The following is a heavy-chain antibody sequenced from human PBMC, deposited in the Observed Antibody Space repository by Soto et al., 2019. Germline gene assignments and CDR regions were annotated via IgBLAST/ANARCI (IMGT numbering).Heavy chain of an antibody. CDR2: IYYSGST. V-gene: IGHV4-30-4*01. Sequence: SETLSLTCTVSGGSISSGDYYWSWIRQPPGKGLEWIGYIYYSGSTYYNPSLKSRVTISVDTSKNQFSLKLSSVTAADTAVYYCASTRPKSPYDLLTGYPPSSYYYGMDVWGQGTTVTVSS. D-gene: IGHD3-9*01. CDR3: ASTRPKSPYDLLTGYPPSSYYYGMDV. CDR1: GGSISSGDYY. J-gene: IGHJ6*02.